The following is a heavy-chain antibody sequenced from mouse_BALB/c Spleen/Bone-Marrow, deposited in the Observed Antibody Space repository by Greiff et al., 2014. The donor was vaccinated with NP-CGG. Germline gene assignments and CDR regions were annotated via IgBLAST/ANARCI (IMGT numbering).Heavy chain of an antibody. V-gene: IGHV14-3*02. J-gene: IGHJ2*01. CDR3: TRGEDY. CDR1: GFNIKDTF. CDR2: IDPANGNT. Sequence: EVQLQQSGAELVKPGASVKLSCTGSGFNIKDTFMHWVKQRPEQGLEGIGRIDPANGNTKYVPKFQGKATITADTSSNTAYLHLASLTSEDTAVYYCTRGEDYWGQGTTLAVSS.